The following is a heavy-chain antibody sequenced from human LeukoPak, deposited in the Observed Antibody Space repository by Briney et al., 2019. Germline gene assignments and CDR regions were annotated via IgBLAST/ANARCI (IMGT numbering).Heavy chain of an antibody. J-gene: IGHJ6*02. CDR3: ARDHAVGSNDYGMDV. CDR1: GIDISYHY. Sequence: GGSLRLSCVASGIDISYHYMGWVRQAPGKGLEWVSVIHTGGTTHYADSVKGRFTISGDSSKNTVYLQMNTLRVEDTAVYYCARDHAVGSNDYGMDVWGQGTTVTVSS. CDR2: IHTGGTT. D-gene: IGHD1-26*01. V-gene: IGHV3-66*01.